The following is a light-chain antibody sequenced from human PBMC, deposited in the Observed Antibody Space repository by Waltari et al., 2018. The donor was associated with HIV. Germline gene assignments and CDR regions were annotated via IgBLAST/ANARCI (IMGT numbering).Light chain of an antibody. V-gene: IGLV2-23*02. Sequence: QSALTQDASVSGSPGQSITISCTGNNIDIGNYSLVSWYQQYPGRAPKLMIFEVTKRPSGVSPRFSGSRSGNTASLTITGLLVEDEADYYCCSYVGRNNYYVFGAGTTVTVL. CDR1: NIDIGNYSL. CDR2: EVT. J-gene: IGLJ1*01. CDR3: CSYVGRNNYYV.